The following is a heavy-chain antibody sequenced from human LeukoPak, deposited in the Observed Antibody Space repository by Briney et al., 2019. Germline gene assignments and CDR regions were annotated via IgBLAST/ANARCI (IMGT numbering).Heavy chain of an antibody. CDR1: GGSFSGYY. D-gene: IGHD2-2*01. CDR2: INHSRST. V-gene: IGHV4-34*01. CDR3: ARDPYCSSTSCYGQGYYYYYGMDV. J-gene: IGHJ6*02. Sequence: SETLSLTCAVYGGSFSGYYWSWIRQPPGKGLEWIGEINHSRSTNYNPSLKSRVTISVDTSKNQFSLKLSSVTAADTAVYYCARDPYCSSTSCYGQGYYYYYGMDVWGQGTTVTVSS.